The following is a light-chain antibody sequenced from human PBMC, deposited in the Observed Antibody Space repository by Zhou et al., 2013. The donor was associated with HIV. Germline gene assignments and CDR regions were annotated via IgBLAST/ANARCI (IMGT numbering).Light chain of an antibody. V-gene: IGKV3-20*01. Sequence: EIVLTQSPGTLSLSPGERATLSCRASQSVADNYLAWYQQKSGQAPRLLIYDASSRATGIPDRFSGSGSGTDFTLTISRLEPEDFALYFCQQYGSSPLTFGGGTTVEI. CDR3: QQYGSSPLT. CDR1: QSVADNY. CDR2: DAS. J-gene: IGKJ4*01.